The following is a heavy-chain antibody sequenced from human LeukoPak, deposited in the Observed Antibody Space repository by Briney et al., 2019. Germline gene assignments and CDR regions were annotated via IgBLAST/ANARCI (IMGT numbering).Heavy chain of an antibody. J-gene: IGHJ4*02. CDR3: ASVLYGDFDY. D-gene: IGHD4-17*01. CDR1: GGSITSSSYQ. V-gene: IGHV4-39*02. CDR2: IYYTGST. Sequence: PSKTLSLTCTVSGGSITSSSYQWGWIRQPPGKGLEWIVNIYYTGSTYYNPSLKSRVTVSLDTSKNYFSLKLSSVTAEDTAIYYCASVLYGDFDYWGQGTLVTVSS.